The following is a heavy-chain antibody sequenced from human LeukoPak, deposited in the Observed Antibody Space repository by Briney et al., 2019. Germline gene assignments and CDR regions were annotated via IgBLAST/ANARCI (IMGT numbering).Heavy chain of an antibody. D-gene: IGHD3-22*01. CDR2: FSAYNGNT. V-gene: IGHV1-18*01. CDR1: GYTFTRNG. Sequence: ASVTISFTASGYTFTRNGISWVRHAPGEGLEWMGWFSAYNGNTNYAQKFQGRVTMTTDTPTSTAYMELRSLRSDDTAVYYCAYESSAYYVYWGQGTLVTVSS. CDR3: AYESSAYYVY. J-gene: IGHJ4*02.